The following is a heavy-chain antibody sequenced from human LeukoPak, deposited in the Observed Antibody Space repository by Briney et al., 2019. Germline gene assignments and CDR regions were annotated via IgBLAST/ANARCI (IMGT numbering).Heavy chain of an antibody. CDR2: IYHSGST. D-gene: IGHD6-19*01. Sequence: PSQTLSLTCTVSGGSISSGGYYWSWIRQPPGKGLEWIGYIYHSGSTYYNPSLKSRVTISVDRSKNQFSLKLSSVTAADTAVYYCARHRTAVAGTSRTSNFDYWGRGTLVTVSS. CDR1: GGSISSGGYY. J-gene: IGHJ4*02. CDR3: ARHRTAVAGTSRTSNFDY. V-gene: IGHV4-30-2*01.